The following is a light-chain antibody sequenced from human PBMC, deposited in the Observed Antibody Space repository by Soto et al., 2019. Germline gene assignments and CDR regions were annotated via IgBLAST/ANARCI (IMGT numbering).Light chain of an antibody. CDR1: QGISSY. J-gene: IGKJ1*01. CDR2: AAS. CDR3: QQYYSYPT. Sequence: AIPMTQSPSSFSASTGDRVTITCRASQGISSYLAWYQQKPGKAPKLLIYAASTLQSGVPSRFSGSGSGTDFTLTISCLKSEDFATYYCQQYYSYPTFGQGTKVDIK. V-gene: IGKV1-8*01.